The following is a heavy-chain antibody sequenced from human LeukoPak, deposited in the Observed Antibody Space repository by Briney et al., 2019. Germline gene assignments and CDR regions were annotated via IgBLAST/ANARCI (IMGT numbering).Heavy chain of an antibody. V-gene: IGHV3-30-3*01. D-gene: IGHD3-10*01. J-gene: IGHJ4*02. CDR1: GFTFSSYA. CDR2: ISYDGSNK. CDR3: ARGPPTYYYGSGSGASDY. Sequence: PGGSLRLSCAASGFTFSSYAMHWVRQAPGKGLEWVAVISYDGSNKYYADSVKGRFTISRDNSKNTLYLQMNSLRAEDTAVYYCARGPPTYYYGSGSGASDYWGQGTLVTVSS.